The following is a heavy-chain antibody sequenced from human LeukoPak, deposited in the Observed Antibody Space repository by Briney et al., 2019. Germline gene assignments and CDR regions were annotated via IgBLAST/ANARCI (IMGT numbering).Heavy chain of an antibody. V-gene: IGHV3-23*01. CDR1: GFTFSSYA. CDR3: AKDRRYCSGGSCYYYYGLDV. CDR2: ISGSGSST. D-gene: IGHD2-15*01. J-gene: IGHJ6*02. Sequence: GGSLRLSCAGSGFTFSSYAMSWVRQAPGKGLEWVSGISGSGSSTHYADSVKGRFTISRDNSKNTLYLQMNSLRAEDTAVYYCAKDRRYCSGGSCYYYYGLDVWGQGTTVTVSS.